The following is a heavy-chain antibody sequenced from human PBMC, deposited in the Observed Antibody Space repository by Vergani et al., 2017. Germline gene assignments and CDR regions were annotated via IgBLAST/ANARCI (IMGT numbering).Heavy chain of an antibody. V-gene: IGHV3-21*01. Sequence: EVQLVESGGGLVKPGGSLRLSCAASGFTFSSYSMNWVRQAPGKGLEWVSSISSSSSYIYYADSVKGRFTISRDNAKTSLYLQMNSLRAEDTAVYYCARANLYYYDSSGYYPDAFDIWGQGTMVTVSS. CDR2: ISSSSSYI. J-gene: IGHJ3*02. D-gene: IGHD3-22*01. CDR1: GFTFSSYS. CDR3: ARANLYYYDSSGYYPDAFDI.